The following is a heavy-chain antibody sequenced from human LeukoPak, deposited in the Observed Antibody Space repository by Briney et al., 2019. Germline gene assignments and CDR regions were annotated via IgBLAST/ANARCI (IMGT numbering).Heavy chain of an antibody. J-gene: IGHJ4*02. CDR2: IYYSGST. CDR3: ARGPYCSGGSCYGYFDY. CDR1: GGSISSYY. Sequence: SETLSLTCTVSGGSISSYYWSWIRQPPGKGLEWIGYIYYSGSTNYNPPLKSRVTISVDTSKNQFSLKLSSVTAADTAVYYCARGPYCSGGSCYGYFDYWGQGTLVTVSS. V-gene: IGHV4-59*01. D-gene: IGHD2-15*01.